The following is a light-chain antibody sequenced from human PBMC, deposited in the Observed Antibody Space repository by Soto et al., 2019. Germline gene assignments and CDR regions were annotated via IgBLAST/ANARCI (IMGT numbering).Light chain of an antibody. Sequence: QSALTQPPSASGSPGQSVTISCTGTSSDVGAYKYVSWYQQYPGKAPKLMIYEVTKRPSGDPDRFSGSKSGNTASLTVSWLQAEGEADYYCTSYVGNDIWVFGGGTEVTVL. CDR2: EVT. CDR1: SSDVGAYKY. CDR3: TSYVGNDIWV. J-gene: IGLJ3*02. V-gene: IGLV2-8*01.